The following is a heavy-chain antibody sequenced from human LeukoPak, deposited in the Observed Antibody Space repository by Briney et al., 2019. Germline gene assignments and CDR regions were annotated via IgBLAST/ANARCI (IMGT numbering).Heavy chain of an antibody. J-gene: IGHJ1*01. D-gene: IGHD3-10*01. V-gene: IGHV4-4*07. CDR2: IYTSGST. CDR1: GGSISSYY. Sequence: PSETLSLTCTVSGGSISSYYWSWIRQPAGKGLEWIGRIYTSGSTNYNPSLKSRVTISVDTSKNQFSLKLSSVTAADTAVYYCARLYYGSGSYWASLAFQHWGQGTLVTVSS. CDR3: ARLYYGSGSYWASLAFQH.